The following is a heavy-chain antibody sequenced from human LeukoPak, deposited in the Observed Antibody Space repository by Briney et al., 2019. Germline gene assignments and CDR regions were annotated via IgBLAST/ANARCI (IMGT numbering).Heavy chain of an antibody. CDR1: GGSFSGYY. V-gene: IGHV4-34*01. Sequence: SETLSLTCAVYGGSFSGYYWSWIRQPPGKGLEWIGEINHSGSTNYNPSLKSRVTISVDTSKNQFSLKLSSVTAADTAVYYCASIYDSSGYRATNFDYWGQGTLVTVSS. CDR3: ASIYDSSGYRATNFDY. J-gene: IGHJ4*02. CDR2: INHSGST. D-gene: IGHD3-22*01.